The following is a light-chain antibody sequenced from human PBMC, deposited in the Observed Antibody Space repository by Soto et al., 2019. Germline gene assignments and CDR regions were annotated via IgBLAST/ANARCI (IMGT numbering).Light chain of an antibody. CDR3: CSYAVVSTYV. V-gene: IGLV2-23*01. Sequence: QSALTQPTSVSGSPGQSSTISCTGTSSDVGGYDLVSWYQQHPGKAPKLIIYEGSKRPSGISNRFSGSKSGNTASLTIPGLQAEDEADYYCCSYAVVSTYVFGTGTKAPS. CDR2: EGS. CDR1: SSDVGGYDL. J-gene: IGLJ1*01.